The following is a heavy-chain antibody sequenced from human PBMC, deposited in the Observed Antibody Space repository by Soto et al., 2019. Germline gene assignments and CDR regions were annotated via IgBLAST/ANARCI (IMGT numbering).Heavy chain of an antibody. V-gene: IGHV2-5*02. J-gene: IGHJ5*02. Sequence: SGPTLVNPTQTLTLTCTFSVFSLSTSGVGVGWIRQPPGKALEWLALIYWDDDKRYSPSLKSRLTITKDTSKNQVVLTMTNMDPVDTATYYCAHHRAYSSSWLNWFDPWGQGTLVTVSS. D-gene: IGHD6-13*01. CDR2: IYWDDDK. CDR1: VFSLSTSGVG. CDR3: AHHRAYSSSWLNWFDP.